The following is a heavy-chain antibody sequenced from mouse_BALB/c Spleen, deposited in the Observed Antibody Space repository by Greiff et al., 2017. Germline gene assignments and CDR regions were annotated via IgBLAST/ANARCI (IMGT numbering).Heavy chain of an antibody. J-gene: IGHJ4*01. CDR3: ARSPKDYAMDY. CDR1: GFTFSSYT. V-gene: IGHV5-9*03. D-gene: IGHD1-3*01. CDR2: ISSGGGNT. Sequence: EVMLVESGGGLVKPGGSLKLSCAASGFTFSSYTMPWVRQTPEKRLEWVATISSGGGNTYYPDSVKGRFTISRDNAKNNLYLQMSSLRSEDTALYYCARSPKDYAMDYWGQGTSVTVSS.